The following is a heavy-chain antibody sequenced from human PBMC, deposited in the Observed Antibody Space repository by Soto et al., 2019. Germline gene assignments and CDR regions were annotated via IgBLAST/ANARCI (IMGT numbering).Heavy chain of an antibody. CDR2: ISGSGGST. V-gene: IGHV3-23*01. CDR1: GFTFHIYV. J-gene: IGHJ3*02. CDR3: AKVWNYYCSGSYSHHDAFDI. Sequence: GGSLRLSCASSGFTFHIYVMIRVRQAPGKGLEWFSAISGSGGSTYYADSVKGRFTISRDNSKNTMYLQMNSLRAEDTAVYYCAKVWNYYCSGSYSHHDAFDIWGQGTMVTVSS. D-gene: IGHD3-10*01.